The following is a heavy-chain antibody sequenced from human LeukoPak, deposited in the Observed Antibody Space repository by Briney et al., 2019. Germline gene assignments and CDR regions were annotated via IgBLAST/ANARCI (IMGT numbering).Heavy chain of an antibody. D-gene: IGHD3-22*01. CDR3: AKDYYYDTPEVTYYFDY. Sequence: AGGSLRLSCAASGFTFSSYGMHWVRQAPRKGLEWVAVISYDGSNKYYADSVKGRFTISRDNSKNTLYLQMNSLRAEDTAVYYCAKDYYYDTPEVTYYFDYWGQGTLVTVSS. J-gene: IGHJ4*02. CDR1: GFTFSSYG. V-gene: IGHV3-30*18. CDR2: ISYDGSNK.